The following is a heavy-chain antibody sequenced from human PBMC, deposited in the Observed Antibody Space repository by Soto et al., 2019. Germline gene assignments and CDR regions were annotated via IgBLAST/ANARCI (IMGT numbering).Heavy chain of an antibody. CDR3: ARLLTSPFVAANPYYYYGMDV. Sequence: GGSLRLSCAASGFTFSSYWMHWVRQAPGKGLVWVSRINSDGSSTSYADSVKGRFTISRDNAKNTLYLQMNSLRAEDTAVYYCARLLTSPFVAANPYYYYGMDVWGQGTTVTVSS. CDR1: GFTFSSYW. J-gene: IGHJ6*02. CDR2: INSDGSST. V-gene: IGHV3-74*01. D-gene: IGHD3-16*02.